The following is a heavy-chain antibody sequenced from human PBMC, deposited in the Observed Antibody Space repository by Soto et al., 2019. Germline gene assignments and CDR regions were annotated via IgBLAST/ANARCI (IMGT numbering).Heavy chain of an antibody. J-gene: IGHJ4*02. CDR3: AKALGRDFSDFDS. D-gene: IGHD3-10*01. Sequence: PGGSLRLSCEASGFTFSSIAMTWVRQAPGKGLEWVSAISDSGGSTYYADSVAGRFTISRDNSRHTLYLQMNSLRAEDTAIYYCAKALGRDFSDFDSWGQGTQVTVSS. CDR2: ISDSGGST. CDR1: GFTFSSIA. V-gene: IGHV3-23*01.